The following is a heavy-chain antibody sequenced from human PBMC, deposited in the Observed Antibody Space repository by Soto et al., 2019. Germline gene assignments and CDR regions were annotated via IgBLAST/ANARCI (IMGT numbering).Heavy chain of an antibody. Sequence: EVQLVESGGGLVQPGGSLRLSCAASGFTLSSYSMNWVRQAPGKGLEWVSYISSSSSTIYYADSVKGRFTISRDNAKNSLYLQMNSLRAEDTAVYYCARDLAGGYFDYWGQGTLVTVSS. CDR1: GFTLSSYS. V-gene: IGHV3-48*01. J-gene: IGHJ4*02. CDR3: ARDLAGGYFDY. D-gene: IGHD2-15*01. CDR2: ISSSSSTI.